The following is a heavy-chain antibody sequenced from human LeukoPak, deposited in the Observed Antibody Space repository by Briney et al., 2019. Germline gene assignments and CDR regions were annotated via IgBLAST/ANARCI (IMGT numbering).Heavy chain of an antibody. CDR2: FDPEDGET. Sequence: ASVKVSCTVSGYTLTELSMHWVRQAPGKGLEWMGGFDPEDGETIYAQKFQGRVTMTEDTSTDTAYMELSSLRSEDTAVYYCATIWGGYDPSWGVLGYWGQGTLVTVSS. CDR1: GYTLTELS. CDR3: ATIWGGYDPSWGVLGY. V-gene: IGHV1-24*01. J-gene: IGHJ4*02. D-gene: IGHD5-12*01.